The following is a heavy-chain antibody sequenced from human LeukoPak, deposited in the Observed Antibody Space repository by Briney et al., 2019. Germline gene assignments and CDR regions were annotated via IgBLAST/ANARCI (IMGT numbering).Heavy chain of an antibody. J-gene: IGHJ4*02. D-gene: IGHD3-3*01. CDR2: INHSGST. CDR1: GGSFSNYY. Sequence: SETLSLTCAVYGGSFSNYYWSWIRQPPGKGLEWIGEINHSGSTNYNPSLKSRVTISVDTSKNQFSLKLSSVTAADTAVYYCARSLFLEWLAAYWGQGTLVTVSS. CDR3: ARSLFLEWLAAY. V-gene: IGHV4-34*01.